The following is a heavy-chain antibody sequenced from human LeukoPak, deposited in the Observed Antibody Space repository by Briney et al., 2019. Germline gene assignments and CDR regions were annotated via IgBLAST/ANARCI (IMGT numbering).Heavy chain of an antibody. J-gene: IGHJ4*02. CDR3: AKEKGFSSGWEHFDY. CDR1: GFTFSSYA. V-gene: IGHV3-23*01. Sequence: GGSVRLSCAGSGFTFSSYAMSWVRQAQGKGLEWVSAITSSGSSTYYADSVKGRFTISRDNSKNTLYLQMNSLRAEDTAVYYCAKEKGFSSGWEHFDYWGQGTLVTVSS. CDR2: ITSSGSST. D-gene: IGHD6-19*01.